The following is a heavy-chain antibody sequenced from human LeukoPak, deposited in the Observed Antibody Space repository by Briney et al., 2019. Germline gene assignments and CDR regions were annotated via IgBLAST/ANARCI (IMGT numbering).Heavy chain of an antibody. CDR2: ISAYNGNT. D-gene: IGHD3-10*01. Sequence: ASVKVSCKASGYTFTSYGISWVRQAPGQGLEWMGWISAYNGNTNYAQKLQGRVTMTTDTSTSTAYMELRSLRSDDTAVYYCARDSSGSYYNPWAPKFDYWGQGTLVTVSS. CDR3: ARDSSGSYYNPWAPKFDY. CDR1: GYTFTSYG. J-gene: IGHJ4*02. V-gene: IGHV1-18*01.